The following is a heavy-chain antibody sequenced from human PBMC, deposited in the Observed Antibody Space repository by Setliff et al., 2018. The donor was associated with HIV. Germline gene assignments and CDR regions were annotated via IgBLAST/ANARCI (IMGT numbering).Heavy chain of an antibody. CDR1: GGSISSHY. CDR2: ISYSGSP. D-gene: IGHD3-3*01. V-gene: IGHV4-59*11. J-gene: IGHJ4*02. CDR3: ARGFLSIFGVVSYFDY. Sequence: SETLSLTCTVSGGSISSHYWSWIRQPPGKGLEWIGFISYSGSPNSNPSLKCRVTISVDTSKNQFSLKLSSVTAADTAVYYCARGFLSIFGVVSYFDYWGQGTLVTVSS.